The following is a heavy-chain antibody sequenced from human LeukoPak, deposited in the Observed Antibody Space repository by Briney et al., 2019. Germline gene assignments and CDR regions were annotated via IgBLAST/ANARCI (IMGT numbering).Heavy chain of an antibody. CDR1: GCTFTSYD. Sequence: ASVKVSCKASGCTFTSYDINWVRQATGQGLEWMGWMNPNSGNTGYAQKFQGRVTMTRNTSISTAYMELSSLRSEDTAVYYCARVPFSLLRFWGRNYYYGMDVWGQGTTVTVSS. CDR3: ARVPFSLLRFWGRNYYYGMDV. D-gene: IGHD3-3*01. J-gene: IGHJ6*02. CDR2: MNPNSGNT. V-gene: IGHV1-8*01.